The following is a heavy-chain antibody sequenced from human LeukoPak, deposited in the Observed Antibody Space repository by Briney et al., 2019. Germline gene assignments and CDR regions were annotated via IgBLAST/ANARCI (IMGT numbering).Heavy chain of an antibody. CDR3: ARGTLYYYDSSGYAIDY. CDR1: GGSISSSSYY. V-gene: IGHV4-31*03. CDR2: IYYSGST. J-gene: IGHJ4*02. D-gene: IGHD3-22*01. Sequence: SETLSLTCTVSGGSISSSSYYWGWIRQHPGKGLEWIGYIYYSGSTYYNPSLKSRVTISVDTSKNQFSLKLSSVTAADTAVYYCARGTLYYYDSSGYAIDYWGQGTLVTVSS.